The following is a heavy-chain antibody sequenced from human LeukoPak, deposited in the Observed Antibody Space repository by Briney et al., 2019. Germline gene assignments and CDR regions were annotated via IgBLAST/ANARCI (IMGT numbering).Heavy chain of an antibody. Sequence: ASVKVSCKASGYTFTGYYMHWVRQAPGQGLEWMGWINPNSGGTNYAQKFQGRVTMTRDTSISTAYMELSRLRSDDTAVYYCARDLGSRYCSSTSCYNYNWFDPWGQGTLVTVSP. CDR1: GYTFTGYY. D-gene: IGHD2-2*02. CDR3: ARDLGSRYCSSTSCYNYNWFDP. J-gene: IGHJ5*02. CDR2: INPNSGGT. V-gene: IGHV1-2*02.